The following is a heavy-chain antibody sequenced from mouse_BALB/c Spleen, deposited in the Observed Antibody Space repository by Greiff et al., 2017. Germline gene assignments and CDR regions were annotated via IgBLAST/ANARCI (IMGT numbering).Heavy chain of an antibody. CDR1: GFTFSSYA. CDR3: AVYYDYSWFAY. V-gene: IGHV5-9-4*01. Sequence: EVQVVESGGGLVKPGGSLKLSCAASGFTFSSYAMSWVRQSPEKRLEWVAEISSGGSYTYYPDTVTGRFTISRDNAKNTLYLEMSSLRSEDTAMYYCAVYYDYSWFAYWGQGTLVTVSA. CDR2: ISSGGSYT. D-gene: IGHD2-4*01. J-gene: IGHJ3*01.